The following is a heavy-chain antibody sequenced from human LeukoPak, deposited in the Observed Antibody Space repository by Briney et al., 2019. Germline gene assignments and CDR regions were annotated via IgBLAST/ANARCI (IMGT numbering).Heavy chain of an antibody. CDR3: ARGPPLDPITSDYYGMDV. CDR2: IIPIFGTA. V-gene: IGHV1-69*01. D-gene: IGHD1-14*01. CDR1: GGTFSSYA. J-gene: IGHJ6*02. Sequence: GSSVKVSCKASGGTFSSYAISWVRQAPGQGLEWMGGIIPIFGTANYAQKFQGRVTITADESTSTAYMELSSLRSDDTAVYYCARGPPLDPITSDYYGMDVWGQGTTVTVSS.